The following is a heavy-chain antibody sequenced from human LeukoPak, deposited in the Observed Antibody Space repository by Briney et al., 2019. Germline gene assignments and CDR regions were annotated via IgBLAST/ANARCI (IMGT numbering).Heavy chain of an antibody. J-gene: IGHJ5*02. CDR2: IYYSGST. Sequence: PSETLSLTCTVSGGSISSYYWSWIRQPPGKGLEWIGYIYYSGSTNYNPSLKSRVTISVDTSKNQFSLKLSSVTAADTAVYYCAGAHDCSGGSCYSAWFDPWGQGTLVTVSS. CDR3: AGAHDCSGGSCYSAWFDP. V-gene: IGHV4-59*01. D-gene: IGHD2-15*01. CDR1: GGSISSYY.